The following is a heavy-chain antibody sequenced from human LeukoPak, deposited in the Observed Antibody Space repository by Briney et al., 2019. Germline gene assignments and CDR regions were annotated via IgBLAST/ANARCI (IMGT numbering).Heavy chain of an antibody. Sequence: GESLKISCKGSGYSFTSYWIGWVRQMPGKGLEWMGIIYPGDSDTRYSPSFQGQVTTSADKSISTAYLQWSSLKASDTAMYYCARNGMDDDYDFWSGYYKGYYYGMDVWGQGTTVTVSS. CDR1: GYSFTSYW. CDR3: ARNGMDDDYDFWSGYYKGYYYGMDV. V-gene: IGHV5-51*01. CDR2: IYPGDSDT. D-gene: IGHD3-3*01. J-gene: IGHJ6*02.